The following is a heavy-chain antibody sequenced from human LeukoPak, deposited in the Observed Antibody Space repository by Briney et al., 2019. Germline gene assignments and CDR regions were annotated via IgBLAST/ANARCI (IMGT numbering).Heavy chain of an antibody. CDR1: GFTLSSYA. V-gene: IGHV3-23*01. CDR3: AKDGRNLQQPVRAFVEYFQH. D-gene: IGHD6-13*01. Sequence: PGGSLRLSCAASGFTLSSYAMSWVRQAPGKGLEWVSAISGSGDSTYYADSVKGRFTISRDSSKNTLYLQMNSLRAEDTAVYYCAKDGRNLQQPVRAFVEYFQHWGQGTLVTVSS. J-gene: IGHJ1*01. CDR2: ISGSGDST.